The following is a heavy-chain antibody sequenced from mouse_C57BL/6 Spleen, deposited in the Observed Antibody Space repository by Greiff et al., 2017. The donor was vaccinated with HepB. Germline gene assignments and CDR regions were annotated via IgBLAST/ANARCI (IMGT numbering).Heavy chain of an antibody. Sequence: EVQLQQSGAELVRPGASVKLSCTASGFNIKDDYMHWVKQRPEQGLEWIGWIDPDTGDTAYASKFQGKATITADTSSNTAYLQLSSLTSEDTAVYYCTTYSYDYDGYFDYWGQGTTLTVSS. J-gene: IGHJ2*01. CDR3: TTYSYDYDGYFDY. V-gene: IGHV14-4*01. D-gene: IGHD2-4*01. CDR2: IDPDTGDT. CDR1: GFNIKDDY.